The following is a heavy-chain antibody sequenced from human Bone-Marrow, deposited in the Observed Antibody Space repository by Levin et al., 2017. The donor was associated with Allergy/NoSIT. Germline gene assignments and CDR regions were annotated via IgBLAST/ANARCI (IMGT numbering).Heavy chain of an antibody. V-gene: IGHV3-15*01. J-gene: IGHJ4*02. CDR2: IKSKTDGGTT. Sequence: PGGSLRLSCAASGFTFSNAWMSWVRQAPGKGLEWVGRIKSKTDGGTTDYAAPVKGRFTISRDDSKNTLYLQMNSLKTEDTAVYYCTTGGRAGGEGELPHQDLFDRHLFDYWGQGTLVTVSS. CDR3: TTGGRAGGEGELPHQDLFDRHLFDY. CDR1: GFTFSNAW. D-gene: IGHD1-26*01.